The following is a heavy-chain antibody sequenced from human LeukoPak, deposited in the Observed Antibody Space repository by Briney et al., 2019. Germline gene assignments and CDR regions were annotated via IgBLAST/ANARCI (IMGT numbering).Heavy chain of an antibody. J-gene: IGHJ4*02. V-gene: IGHV3-23*01. CDR2: TSARGGST. D-gene: IGHD6-13*01. CDR1: GFTFSTYG. CDR3: AHISSSWPDY. Sequence: GGSLRLSCAASGFTFSTYGMSWVRQAPGKGLEWVSATSARGGSTYYADSVKGRFTISRDNSKNTLYLQMNSLRAEDTAVYYCAHISSSWPDYWGQGTMVTVSS.